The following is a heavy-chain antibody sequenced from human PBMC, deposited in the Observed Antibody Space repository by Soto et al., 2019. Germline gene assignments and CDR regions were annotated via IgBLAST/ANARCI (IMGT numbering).Heavy chain of an antibody. Sequence: EVQLVESGGGLVQPGGSLKLSCAASGFTFSGSAMHWVRQASGKGLEWVGRIRSKANSYATAYAASVKGRFTISRDDSKNTAYLQMNSVKTEDTAVYYSTRRWYSSGWYDAFDIWGQGIMVTSSS. J-gene: IGHJ3*02. D-gene: IGHD6-19*01. CDR1: GFTFSGSA. CDR3: TRRWYSSGWYDAFDI. V-gene: IGHV3-73*02. CDR2: IRSKANSYAT.